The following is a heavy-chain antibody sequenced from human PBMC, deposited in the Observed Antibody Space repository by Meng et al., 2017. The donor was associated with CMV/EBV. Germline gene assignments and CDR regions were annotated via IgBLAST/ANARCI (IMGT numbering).Heavy chain of an antibody. CDR3: ARGLNIAAAGDWFDP. CDR2: INPSGGST. V-gene: IGHV1-46*01. J-gene: IGHJ5*02. D-gene: IGHD6-13*01. CDR1: GYTFTSYY. Sequence: ASVKVSCKASGYTFTSYYMHWVRQAPGQGLEWMGIINPSGGSTSYAQKFQGRVTMTSDTSTSTVYMELSSLRSEDTAVYYCARGLNIAAAGDWFDPWGQGTLVTVSS.